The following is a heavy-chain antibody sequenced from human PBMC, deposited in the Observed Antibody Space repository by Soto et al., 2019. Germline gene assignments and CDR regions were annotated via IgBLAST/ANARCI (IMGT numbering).Heavy chain of an antibody. D-gene: IGHD3-22*01. CDR3: ASTSSDYYDSSGPSYYFGMDV. CDR1: GTSFGGYF. Sequence: PSETLSLTCAVSGTSFGGYFWTWIRQPPGKGLEWIGEIDHRGSTNYNPALRSRVTISVDSSKNQFSLKMASVTAADTAVYYCASTSSDYYDSSGPSYYFGMDVWGQGTTVTVAS. CDR2: IDHRGST. V-gene: IGHV4-34*01. J-gene: IGHJ6*02.